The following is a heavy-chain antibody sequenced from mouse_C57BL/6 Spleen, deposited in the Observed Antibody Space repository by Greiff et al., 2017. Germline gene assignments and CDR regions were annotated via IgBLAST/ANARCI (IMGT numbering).Heavy chain of an antibody. V-gene: IGHV1-54*01. CDR1: GYAFTNYL. Sequence: VQLQQSGAELVRPGTSVKVSCKASGYAFTNYLIEWVKQRPGQGLEWIGVINPGSGGTNYNEKFKGKATLTADKSSSPAYMQLSSLTSEDSAVYFCARRSQASYYFDYWGQGTTLTVSS. J-gene: IGHJ2*01. D-gene: IGHD3-2*02. CDR3: ARRSQASYYFDY. CDR2: INPGSGGT.